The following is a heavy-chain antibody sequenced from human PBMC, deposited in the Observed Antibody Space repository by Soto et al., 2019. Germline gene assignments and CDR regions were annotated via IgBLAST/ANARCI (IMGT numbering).Heavy chain of an antibody. Sequence: GSLRLSCAASGFTVSSNYMSWVRQAPGKGLEWVSVIYSGGTTYYADSVKGRFTIFRDNSKNTLYLQMNSLRAEDTAVYYCARDFSQLVPGYFDLWGRGTLVTVSS. J-gene: IGHJ2*01. CDR3: ARDFSQLVPGYFDL. CDR1: GFTVSSNY. V-gene: IGHV3-66*01. D-gene: IGHD6-6*01. CDR2: IYSGGTT.